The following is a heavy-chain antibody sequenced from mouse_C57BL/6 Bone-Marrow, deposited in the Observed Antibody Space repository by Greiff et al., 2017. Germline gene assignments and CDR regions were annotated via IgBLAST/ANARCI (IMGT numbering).Heavy chain of an antibody. J-gene: IGHJ2*01. Sequence: VKLVESGAELVRPGSSVKLSCKASGYTFTSYWMHWVKQRPIQGLEWIGNIDPSDSETHYNQKFKDKATLTVDKSSSTAYMQLSSLTSEDSAVYYCARWHYYGSSLYFDYWGQGTTLTVSS. CDR3: ARWHYYGSSLYFDY. D-gene: IGHD1-1*01. CDR1: GYTFTSYW. CDR2: IDPSDSET. V-gene: IGHV1-52*01.